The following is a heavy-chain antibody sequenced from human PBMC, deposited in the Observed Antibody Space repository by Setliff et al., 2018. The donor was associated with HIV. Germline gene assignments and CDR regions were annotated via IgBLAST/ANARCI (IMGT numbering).Heavy chain of an antibody. V-gene: IGHV1-18*01. J-gene: IGHJ6*03. CDR1: GYTFTSYG. CDR3: ARDPGEGGGGFLEWTIGYYYYMDV. CDR2: ISAYNGNT. D-gene: IGHD3-3*01. Sequence: ASVKVSCKAAGYTFTSYGIIWVRQAPGQGLEWMGWISAYNGNTNYEQKLQGRVIMTTDTSTSTAYMELSSLRSEDTAVYYCARDPGEGGGGFLEWTIGYYYYMDVWGKGTTVTVSS.